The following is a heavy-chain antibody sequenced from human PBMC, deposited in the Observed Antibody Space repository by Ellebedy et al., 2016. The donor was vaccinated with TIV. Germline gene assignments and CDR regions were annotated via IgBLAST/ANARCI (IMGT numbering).Heavy chain of an antibody. CDR3: AKVGGQWLGGQYDY. V-gene: IGHV3-7*01. Sequence: PGGSLRLSCAASGFTFSSYWMSWVRQAPGKGLEWVANIKQDGTEKYYVDSVKGRFTISRDNAKNSLYLQMNSLRAEDTAVYYCAKVGGQWLGGQYDYWGQGTQVAVSS. D-gene: IGHD6-19*01. J-gene: IGHJ4*02. CDR1: GFTFSSYW. CDR2: IKQDGTEK.